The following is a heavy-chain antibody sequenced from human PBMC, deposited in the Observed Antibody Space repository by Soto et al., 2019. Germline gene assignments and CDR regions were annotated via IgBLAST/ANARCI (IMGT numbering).Heavy chain of an antibody. D-gene: IGHD3-22*01. Sequence: QVQLVQSGAEVKKPGSSVKISCMASGDTFRSYAIGWVRQAPGQGLEWMGGLIPIFGTPTYAPSFQGRLTLTADAPANTAYMELSSLRSVDTALYLCARAPITSRGVDVPYDFDYWGQGTLVAVSS. CDR3: ARAPITSRGVDVPYDFDY. J-gene: IGHJ4*02. CDR1: GDTFRSYA. CDR2: LIPIFGTP. V-gene: IGHV1-69*01.